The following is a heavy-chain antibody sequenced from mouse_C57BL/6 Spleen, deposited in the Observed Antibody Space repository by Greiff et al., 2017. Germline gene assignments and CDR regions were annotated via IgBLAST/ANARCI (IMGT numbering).Heavy chain of an antibody. J-gene: IGHJ2*01. Sequence: QVHVKQPGAELVRPGTSVKLSCKASGYTFTSYWMHWVKQRPGQGLEWIGVIDPSDSYTNYNQKFKGKATLTVDTSSSTAYMQLSSLTSEDSAVYYCASPGAYYGSSFYYFDYRGQGTTLTVSS. CDR3: ASPGAYYGSSFYYFDY. CDR2: IDPSDSYT. V-gene: IGHV1-59*01. D-gene: IGHD1-1*01. CDR1: GYTFTSYW.